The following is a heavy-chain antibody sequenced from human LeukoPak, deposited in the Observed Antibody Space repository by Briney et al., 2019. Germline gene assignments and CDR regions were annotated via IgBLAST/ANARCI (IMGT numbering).Heavy chain of an antibody. CDR2: INPSGGST. CDR3: ARVHYDILTGYSPGDSYYYYYGMDV. CDR1: GYTFTSYY. J-gene: IGHJ6*04. D-gene: IGHD3-9*01. V-gene: IGHV1-46*01. Sequence: ASVKVSCKASGYTFTSYYMHWVRQAPGQGLEWMGIINPSGGSTSYAQKFQGRVTMTRDTSTSTAYMALSSLRSEDTAVYYCARVHYDILTGYSPGDSYYYYYGMDVWGKGTTVTVSS.